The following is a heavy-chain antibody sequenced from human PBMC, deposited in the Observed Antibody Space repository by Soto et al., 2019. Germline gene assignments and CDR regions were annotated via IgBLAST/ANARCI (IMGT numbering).Heavy chain of an antibody. D-gene: IGHD5-12*01. V-gene: IGHV3-74*01. Sequence: LRLSCADSGFSISSYWMHWVRQVPGKGLVWVSRIKSDGTRRDYAESVKGRFTISRDNAKNTLYLRMISLRVEDTAVYYCGTSGEMAAIILNWGQGSLGTVSS. J-gene: IGHJ4*02. CDR2: IKSDGTRR. CDR3: GTSGEMAAIILN. CDR1: GFSISSYW.